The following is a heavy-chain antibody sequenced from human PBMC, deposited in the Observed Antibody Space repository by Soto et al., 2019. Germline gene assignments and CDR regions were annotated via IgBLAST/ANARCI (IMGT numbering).Heavy chain of an antibody. Sequence: EVQLLESGGGLVQPGGSLRLSCAASEFTFSSYAMSWVRQAPGKGLEWVSAISGSGGSTYYADSVKGRFTISRDKSKNTLYLQMNSLRAEDTAVYYCAKDPSIVGAPSDYWGQGTLVTVSS. V-gene: IGHV3-23*01. D-gene: IGHD1-26*01. CDR3: AKDPSIVGAPSDY. J-gene: IGHJ4*02. CDR2: ISGSGGST. CDR1: EFTFSSYA.